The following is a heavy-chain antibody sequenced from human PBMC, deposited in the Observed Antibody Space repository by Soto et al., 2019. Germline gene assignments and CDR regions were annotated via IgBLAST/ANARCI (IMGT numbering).Heavy chain of an antibody. V-gene: IGHV3-21*01. CDR3: ARGYHYYDSSGYDKWDAFDI. CDR1: GFTFSSYS. CDR2: ISSSSSYI. J-gene: IGHJ3*02. Sequence: EVQLVESGGGLVKPGGSLRLSCAASGFTFSSYSMNWVRQAPGKGLEWVSSISSSSSYIYYADSVKGRFTISRDNAKNALYLQTNSRRAEGTAVYYCARGYHYYDSSGYDKWDAFDIWGQGTMVTVSS. D-gene: IGHD3-22*01.